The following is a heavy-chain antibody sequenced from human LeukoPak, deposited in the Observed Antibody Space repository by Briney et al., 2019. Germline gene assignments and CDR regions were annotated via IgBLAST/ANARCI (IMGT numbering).Heavy chain of an antibody. V-gene: IGHV4-34*01. CDR2: IYNSGST. D-gene: IGHD3-10*01. J-gene: IGHJ4*02. Sequence: SETLSLTCAVYGGSFSGYYWGWIRQPPGKGLEWIGNIYNSGSTYYNPSLKSRVAISVDTSKIQFSLKLSSVTAADTAVYYCARRGGSGRSFDYWGQGTLVTVSS. CDR1: GGSFSGYY. CDR3: ARRGGSGRSFDY.